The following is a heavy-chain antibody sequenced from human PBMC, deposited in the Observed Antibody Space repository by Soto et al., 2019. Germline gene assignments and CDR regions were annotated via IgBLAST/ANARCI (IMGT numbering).Heavy chain of an antibody. CDR1: GDSVSSDNHY. D-gene: IGHD5-18*01. CDR3: ARDIRGYSRAFDY. J-gene: IGHJ4*02. CDR2: IYSSGST. Sequence: SGTLSLSRTASGDSVSSDNHYWTWIRQPPGKGLDWIGYIYSSGSTKYNPSLKSRVTISLDTSSNQFSLKLTSVTAADTAVYYCARDIRGYSRAFDYWGQGTLVTVSS. V-gene: IGHV4-61*01.